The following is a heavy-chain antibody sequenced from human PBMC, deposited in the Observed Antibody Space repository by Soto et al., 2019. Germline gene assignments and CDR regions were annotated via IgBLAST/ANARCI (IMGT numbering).Heavy chain of an antibody. Sequence: QFQLQESGPGLVKPSETLSLTCNASGGSITSSGSAWGWIRQSPGKGLEWIGTIDYSGNIYYIPSLKSRITISVDTSKNQISLKLSSVTAADTAVYYCARHIHNQGFEYYFDSWGQGTLVTVSS. V-gene: IGHV4-39*01. CDR1: GGSITSSGSA. CDR3: ARHIHNQGFEYYFDS. J-gene: IGHJ4*02. D-gene: IGHD1-1*01. CDR2: IDYSGNI.